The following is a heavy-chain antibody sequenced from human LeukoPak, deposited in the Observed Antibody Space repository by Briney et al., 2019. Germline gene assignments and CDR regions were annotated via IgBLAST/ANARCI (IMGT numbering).Heavy chain of an antibody. CDR1: GGSISSGGYS. J-gene: IGHJ3*02. CDR2: IYHSGST. CDR3: ARGHDFWSGYYLLLEVFDI. Sequence: SETLSLTCAVSGGSISSGGYSWSWIRQPPGKGLEWIGYIYHSGSTYYNPSLKSRVTISVDRSKNQFSLKLSSVTAADTAVYYCARGHDFWSGYYLLLEVFDIWGQGTMVTVSS. V-gene: IGHV4-30-2*01. D-gene: IGHD3-3*01.